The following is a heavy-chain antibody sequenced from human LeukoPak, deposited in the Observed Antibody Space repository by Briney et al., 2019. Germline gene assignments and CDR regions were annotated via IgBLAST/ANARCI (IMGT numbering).Heavy chain of an antibody. Sequence: RGSLTLSCAASGLTFSRYRMNWVRQAPGKGMEWVSYISSSSTTIYFEDSVKGRFTISRDNAKNSLYLQMNSLRDEDTAVYYCARRMGGELVAFDIWGQGTMVTVSS. CDR2: ISSSSTTI. V-gene: IGHV3-48*02. CDR1: GLTFSRYR. J-gene: IGHJ3*02. D-gene: IGHD1-7*01. CDR3: ARRMGGELVAFDI.